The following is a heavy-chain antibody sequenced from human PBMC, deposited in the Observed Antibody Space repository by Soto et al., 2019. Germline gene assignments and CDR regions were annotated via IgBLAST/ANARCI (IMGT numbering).Heavy chain of an antibody. J-gene: IGHJ6*02. CDR3: AKGLEIAVAGNEYVPDYYYGMDV. CDR2: ISYDGSNK. CDR1: GFTFSSYG. V-gene: IGHV3-30*18. Sequence: GGSLRLSCAASGFTFSSYGMHWVRQAPGKGLEWVAVISYDGSNKYYADSVKGRFTISRDNSKNTLYLQMNSLRAEDTAVYYCAKGLEIAVAGNEYVPDYYYGMDVWGQGTTVTVSS. D-gene: IGHD6-19*01.